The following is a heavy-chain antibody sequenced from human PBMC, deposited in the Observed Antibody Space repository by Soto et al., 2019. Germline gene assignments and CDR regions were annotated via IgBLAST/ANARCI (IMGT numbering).Heavy chain of an antibody. D-gene: IGHD3-10*01. J-gene: IGHJ4*02. CDR1: GGSFSGYY. V-gene: IGHV4-34*01. CDR2: INHSGST. CDR3: AGGYGRNFDY. Sequence: QVQLQQWGAGLLKPSETLSLTCAVYGGSFSGYYWNWIRQPPGKGLEWIGEINHSGSTNYNPSLKSRVTISVDTSKNQFSLKLSSVTAADTAVYYCAGGYGRNFDYWGQGTLVTVSS.